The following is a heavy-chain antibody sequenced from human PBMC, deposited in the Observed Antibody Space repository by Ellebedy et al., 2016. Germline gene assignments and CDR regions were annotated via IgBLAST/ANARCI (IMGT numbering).Heavy chain of an antibody. CDR1: GSSFTSYW. V-gene: IGHV5-51*01. CDR2: IYPGDSDP. Sequence: GESLKISCQGSGSSFTSYWIGWVRQMPGKGLEWMGIIYPGDSDPRYSPSFQGQVTISADKSISTAYLQWSSLKASDTAMYYCASYCSSTSCYEDYYFDYWGQGTLVTVSS. CDR3: ASYCSSTSCYEDYYFDY. J-gene: IGHJ4*02. D-gene: IGHD2-2*01.